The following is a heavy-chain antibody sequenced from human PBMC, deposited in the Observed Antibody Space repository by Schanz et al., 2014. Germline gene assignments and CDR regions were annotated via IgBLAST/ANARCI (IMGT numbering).Heavy chain of an antibody. V-gene: IGHV1-18*01. J-gene: IGHJ4*02. Sequence: QVQLIQSGAEVKKPGSSVKVSCKASGGTFSSFGINWVRQAPGQGREWMGWISPYNGNTNYAQKLQGRVTMTTDTSTSTAYMELRSLRSDDTAVYYCARGGYSSGWYDRDIAHVDDWGQGTLVTVSS. CDR2: ISPYNGNT. CDR3: ARGGYSSGWYDRDIAHVDD. D-gene: IGHD6-19*01. CDR1: GGTFSSFG.